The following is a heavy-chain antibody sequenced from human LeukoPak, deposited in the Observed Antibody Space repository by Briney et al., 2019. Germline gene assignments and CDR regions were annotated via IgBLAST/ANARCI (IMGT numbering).Heavy chain of an antibody. D-gene: IGHD6-13*01. CDR3: AKDRDRIAAALHFDY. J-gene: IGHJ4*02. Sequence: PGGSLRLSCAASGFTFSSYGMHWVRQAPGKGLEWVAVISYDGSNKYYADSVKGRFTISRDNSKNTLYLQMNSLRAEDTAAYYCAKDRDRIAAALHFDYWGQGTLVTVSS. V-gene: IGHV3-30*18. CDR1: GFTFSSYG. CDR2: ISYDGSNK.